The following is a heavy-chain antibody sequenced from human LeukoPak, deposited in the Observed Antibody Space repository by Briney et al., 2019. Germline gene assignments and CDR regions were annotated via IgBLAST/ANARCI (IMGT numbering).Heavy chain of an antibody. Sequence: EASVTVSFKASGGTFSSYAISWVRQAPGQGLEWMGGIIPIFGTANYAQKFQGRVTITADESTSTAYMELSSLRSEDTAVYYCARGDIAAAGNGYDAFDIWGQGTMVTVSS. D-gene: IGHD6-13*01. CDR3: ARGDIAAAGNGYDAFDI. J-gene: IGHJ3*02. CDR2: IIPIFGTA. CDR1: GGTFSSYA. V-gene: IGHV1-69*13.